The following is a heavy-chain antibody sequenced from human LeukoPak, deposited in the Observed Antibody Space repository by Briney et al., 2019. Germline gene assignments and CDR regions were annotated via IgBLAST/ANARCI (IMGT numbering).Heavy chain of an antibody. J-gene: IGHJ4*02. D-gene: IGHD3-22*01. CDR2: ISYDGSNK. Sequence: GGSLRLSCAASGFTFSSYAMHWGSQAPGKGVEWVAVISYDGSNKYYADSVKGRFTISRDNSKNTLYLQMNSLRAEDAAVYYCAREAYDQGFDYWGQGTLVTVFS. CDR3: AREAYDQGFDY. CDR1: GFTFSSYA. V-gene: IGHV3-30-3*01.